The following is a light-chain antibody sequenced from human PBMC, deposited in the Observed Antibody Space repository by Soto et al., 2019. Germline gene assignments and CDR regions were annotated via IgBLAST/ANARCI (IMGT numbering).Light chain of an antibody. CDR2: GNS. V-gene: IGLV1-40*01. CDR1: SSNIGAGYD. CDR3: QSYDSSLSCWVG. Sequence: QSVLTQPPSVSGAPGQRVTISCTGSSSNIGAGYDVHWYQQLPGTAPKLLIYGNSNRPSGVPDRVSGSKSGTSAALAITGLQSEDEADYYCQSYDSSLSCWVGFGGGTKLTGL. J-gene: IGLJ2*01.